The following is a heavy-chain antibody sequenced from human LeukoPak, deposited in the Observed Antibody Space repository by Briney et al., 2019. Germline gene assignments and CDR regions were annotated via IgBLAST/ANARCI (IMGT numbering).Heavy chain of an antibody. J-gene: IGHJ4*02. D-gene: IGHD4-17*01. CDR2: ISDSGGNT. CDR1: GFTFSNYA. CDR3: ARQTTAATDH. V-gene: IGHV3-23*01. Sequence: PGGSLRLSCAASGFTFSNYAMSWVRQAPGKGLEWVSGISDSGGNTFYADSVKGRFTISRDNSKNTLYLQMNSLRAEDTAVYYCARQTTAATDHWGQGTLVTVSP.